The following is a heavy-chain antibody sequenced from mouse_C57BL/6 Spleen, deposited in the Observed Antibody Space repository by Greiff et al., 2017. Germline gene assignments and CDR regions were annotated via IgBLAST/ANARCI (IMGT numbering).Heavy chain of an antibody. V-gene: IGHV1-22*01. J-gene: IGHJ1*03. CDR1: GYTFTDYN. CDR3: ARGANGYDRSYLYFDV. Sequence: VQLKQSGPELVKPGASVKMSCKASGYTFTDYNMNWVKQSHGKSLEWIGYINPNNGGTSYNQKFKGKATLTVNKSASTAYMELRSLTSEDAAVYYCARGANGYDRSYLYFDVWGTGTTVTVSS. CDR2: INPNNGGT. D-gene: IGHD2-2*01.